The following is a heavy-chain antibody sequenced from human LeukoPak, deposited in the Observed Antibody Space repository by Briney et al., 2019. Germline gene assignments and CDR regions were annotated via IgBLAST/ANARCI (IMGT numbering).Heavy chain of an antibody. V-gene: IGHV3-7*01. D-gene: IGHD4-23*01. CDR2: IKEDESEK. J-gene: IGHJ6*02. CDR3: ARVRVITPTYGMDV. CDR1: GFTFSSYW. Sequence: PGGSLRLSCAASGFTFSSYWMSWVRQAPGKGLEWVDNIKEDESEKYYRDSVRGRFTIARDNAKNSLYLQMNSLRAEDTAVYYCARVRVITPTYGMDVWGQGTTVTVSS.